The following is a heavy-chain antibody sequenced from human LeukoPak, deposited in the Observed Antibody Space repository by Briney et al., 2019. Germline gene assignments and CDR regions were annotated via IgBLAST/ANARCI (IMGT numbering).Heavy chain of an antibody. Sequence: GGSLRLSCAASGFTFEEYTMHWVRQAPGKTLEWVSLNWHGTTYYRDSLKGRFTISRDNSKDSLYLQINTLGSEDTAFYYCVKDLSYESSGSVFEYWGQGTLVTVSS. CDR1: GFTFEEYT. CDR2: NWHGTT. D-gene: IGHD3-22*01. CDR3: VKDLSYESSGSVFEY. J-gene: IGHJ4*02. V-gene: IGHV3-43*01.